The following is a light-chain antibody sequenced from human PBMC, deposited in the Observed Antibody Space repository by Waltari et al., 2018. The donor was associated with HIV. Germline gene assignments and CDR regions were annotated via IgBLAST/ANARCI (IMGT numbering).Light chain of an antibody. J-gene: IGLJ2*01. Sequence: SYVLTQPPPVSVAPGQTAKISCWGQSVEYKVVQWYQQKPGQAPILFIYDYTDRPTGIPERFSGSSSGNTATLTVTMVEAGDEADYYCQVWDTSSDHPAFFGGGTKLTVV. CDR1: SVEYKV. CDR2: DYT. V-gene: IGLV3-21*02. CDR3: QVWDTSSDHPAF.